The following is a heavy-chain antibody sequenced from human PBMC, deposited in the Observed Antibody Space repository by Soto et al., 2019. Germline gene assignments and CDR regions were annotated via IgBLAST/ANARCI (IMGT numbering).Heavy chain of an antibody. V-gene: IGHV5-51*07. CDR3: ARLPNYDFWSGSPLDV. Sequence: GEALKISCKSSGYSFTTYWIGWVHQMPVKGLQWIGVIYPTDSDTRYSPSFQGQVTISADKSNSTAYLQWSSLKASDTAMYYCARLPNYDFWSGSPLDVWGQGTTVTVSS. CDR1: GYSFTTYW. D-gene: IGHD3-3*01. CDR2: IYPTDSDT. J-gene: IGHJ6*02.